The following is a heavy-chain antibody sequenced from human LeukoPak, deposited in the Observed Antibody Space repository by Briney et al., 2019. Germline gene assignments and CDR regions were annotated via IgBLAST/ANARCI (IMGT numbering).Heavy chain of an antibody. J-gene: IGHJ6*02. CDR1: GFTFRSYA. CDR2: ISGLGGST. CDR3: ARQQYYWDDSGSFFPYYYYPLDV. D-gene: IGHD3-22*01. V-gene: IGHV3-23*01. Sequence: GGSLRLSCAASGFTFRSYAMSWVRQAPGQWLEWVSTISGLGGSTHYAVSVKGRFTISRDNSKDTLFLQMNSLRADDTAMYYCARQQYYWDDSGSFFPYYYYPLDVWGQGTTVTVSS.